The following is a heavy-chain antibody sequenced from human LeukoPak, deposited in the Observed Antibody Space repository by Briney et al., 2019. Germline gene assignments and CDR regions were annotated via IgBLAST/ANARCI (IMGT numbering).Heavy chain of an antibody. CDR3: ARENYDSSGSFDY. CDR1: GFTFSSYE. CDR2: ISSSGSTI. D-gene: IGHD3-22*01. J-gene: IGHJ4*02. V-gene: IGHV3-48*03. Sequence: GGSLRLSCAASGFTFSSYEMNWVRQAPGKGLEWVSYISSSGSTIYYADSVKGRFTISRGNARNSLYLQMNSLRAEDTAVHYCARENYDSSGSFDYWGQGTLVTVSS.